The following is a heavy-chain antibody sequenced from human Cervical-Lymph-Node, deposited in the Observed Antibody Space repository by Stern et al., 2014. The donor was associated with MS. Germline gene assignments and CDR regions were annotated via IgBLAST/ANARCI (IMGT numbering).Heavy chain of an antibody. CDR3: ARIRDMSAITD. J-gene: IGHJ4*02. V-gene: IGHV2-70*01. Sequence: QVTLKESGPALVKPTQTLTLTCSFSGFSLSTSGMCVSWIRQPPGKALEWLALIDWDDDNHYNTSLQTRLTNSKDPSKNQVVLIMTNIDPVDTAPYYCARIRDMSAITDWGQGTLVTVSS. D-gene: IGHD5-24*01. CDR2: IDWDDDN. CDR1: GFSLSTSGMC.